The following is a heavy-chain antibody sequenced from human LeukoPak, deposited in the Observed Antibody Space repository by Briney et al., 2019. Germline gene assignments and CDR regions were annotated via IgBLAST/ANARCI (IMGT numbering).Heavy chain of an antibody. J-gene: IGHJ6*02. Sequence: GGSLRLSCAASGFTFSTYAMTWVRQSPGKGLEWDSDISDSGGRKYYADSVKGRFTISRDNSKNTVYLEMNSLRAEDTAIYYCAKDKGYCSSDVCYPPYGMDVWGQGTTVTVSS. D-gene: IGHD2-15*01. CDR1: GFTFSTYA. CDR2: ISDSGGRK. CDR3: AKDKGYCSSDVCYPPYGMDV. V-gene: IGHV3-23*01.